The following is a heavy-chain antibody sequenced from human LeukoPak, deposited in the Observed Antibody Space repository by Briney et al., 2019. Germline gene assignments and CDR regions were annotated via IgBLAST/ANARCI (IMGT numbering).Heavy chain of an antibody. CDR3: AKGNYDFSNWFDP. CDR1: GFTFSDYP. J-gene: IGHJ5*02. V-gene: IGHV3-23*01. Sequence: GGSLRLSCAASGFTFSDYPMSWVRQAPGKGLEWVSLISGSGASTYYADSMKGRFTISRDNSKNTLYLQMNSLRAEDTAVYYCAKGNYDFSNWFDPWGQGTLVTVSS. D-gene: IGHD3-3*01. CDR2: ISGSGAST.